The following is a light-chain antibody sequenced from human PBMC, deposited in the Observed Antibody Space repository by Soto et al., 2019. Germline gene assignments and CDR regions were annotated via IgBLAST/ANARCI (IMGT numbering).Light chain of an antibody. CDR2: AAS. Sequence: DIQLTQSPSFLSASVGDRVTITCRASQGISSYLAWYQQKPGKAXKLLIYAASTLQSGVPSRFSGSGSGTEFTLTISSLQPEDFATYYGQQLNSYPSITFGQGTRLEIK. CDR3: QQLNSYPSIT. J-gene: IGKJ5*01. V-gene: IGKV1-9*01. CDR1: QGISSY.